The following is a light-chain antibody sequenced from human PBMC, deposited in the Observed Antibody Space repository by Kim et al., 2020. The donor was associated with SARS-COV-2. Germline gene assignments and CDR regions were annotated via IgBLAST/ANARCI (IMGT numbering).Light chain of an antibody. V-gene: IGLV1-47*02. CDR1: TSNIEKTY. Sequence: GQSVTISCSGRTSNIEKTYVYWYQQLPGTAPRLLIYGNDQRPSGVPDRFSGSKSGTSASLAISGLRSEDEATYYCAAWDDTLSARVFGGGTKVTVL. CDR2: GND. J-gene: IGLJ2*01. CDR3: AAWDDTLSARV.